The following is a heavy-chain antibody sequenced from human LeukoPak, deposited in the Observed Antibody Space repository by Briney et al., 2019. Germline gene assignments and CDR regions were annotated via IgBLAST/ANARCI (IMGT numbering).Heavy chain of an antibody. CDR1: GFTFSSYW. Sequence: GGSLRLSCAASGFTFSSYWMSWVRQASGKGLEWVANIKQDGSEKYYVDSVKGRFTISRDNAKNSLYLQMNSLRAEDTAVYYCARRGGWSGPMYYFDYWGQGTLVTVSS. V-gene: IGHV3-7*01. CDR3: ARRGGWSGPMYYFDY. J-gene: IGHJ4*02. CDR2: IKQDGSEK. D-gene: IGHD3-3*01.